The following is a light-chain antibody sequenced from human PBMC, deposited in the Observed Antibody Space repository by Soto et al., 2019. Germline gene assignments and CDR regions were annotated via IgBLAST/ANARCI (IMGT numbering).Light chain of an antibody. V-gene: IGLV2-23*01. CDR1: SSGVGTYRL. CDR3: CSSAPSRTVV. J-gene: IGLJ1*01. Sequence: QSVLTQPASVSGSPGQSIPISCTGSSSGVGTYRLVSWYQCHPGKVPKLIIYEGTKRPSGVSNRFSGSEPGNTASLTISGLQAEDEADYYCCSSAPSRTVVFGTGTKLTVL. CDR2: EGT.